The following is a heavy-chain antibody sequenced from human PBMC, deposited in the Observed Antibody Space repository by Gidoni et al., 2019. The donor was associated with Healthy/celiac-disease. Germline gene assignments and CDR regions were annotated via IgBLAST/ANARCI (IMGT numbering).Heavy chain of an antibody. CDR2: IYWDDDK. CDR1: GFSLSTSGVG. CDR3: AHRRGGSGSYNYFDY. D-gene: IGHD3-10*01. V-gene: IGHV2-5*02. J-gene: IGHJ4*02. Sequence: QITLKESGPTLVNPTQTLTLTCPFSGFSLSTSGVGVGWIRQPPGKALEWLALIYWDDDKRDSPSLKSRLTITKDTSKNQVVLTMTNMDPVDTDTYYCAHRRGGSGSYNYFDYWGQGTLVTVSS.